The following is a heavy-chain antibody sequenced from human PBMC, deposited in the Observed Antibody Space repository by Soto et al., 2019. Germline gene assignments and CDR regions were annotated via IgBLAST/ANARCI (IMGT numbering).Heavy chain of an antibody. CDR2: ISSNGGST. CDR3: ARAHLLRITMVRGVIITGAFDI. D-gene: IGHD3-10*01. J-gene: IGHJ3*02. V-gene: IGHV3-64*01. Sequence: GGSLRLSCAASGFTFSSYAMHWVRQAPGKGLEYVSAISSNGGSTYYANSVKGRFTISRDNSKNTLYLQMGSLRAEDMAVYYCARAHLLRITMVRGVIITGAFDIWGQGTMVTVSS. CDR1: GFTFSSYA.